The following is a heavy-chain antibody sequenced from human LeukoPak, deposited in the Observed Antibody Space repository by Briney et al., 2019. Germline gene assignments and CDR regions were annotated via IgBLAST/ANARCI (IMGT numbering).Heavy chain of an antibody. D-gene: IGHD1-26*01. Sequence: PGGSLRLSCAASGFTVSSYAMHWVRQAPGKGLEWVAVISYDGSNKYYADSVKGRFTISRDNSKNTLYLQMNSLRAEDTAVYYCARKAQTGSHSGPFDIWGQGTLVTVSS. CDR2: ISYDGSNK. V-gene: IGHV3-30-3*01. CDR3: ARKAQTGSHSGPFDI. J-gene: IGHJ3*02. CDR1: GFTVSSYA.